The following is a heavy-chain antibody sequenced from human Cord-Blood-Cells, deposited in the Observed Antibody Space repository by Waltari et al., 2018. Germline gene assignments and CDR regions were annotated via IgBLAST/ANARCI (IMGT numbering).Heavy chain of an antibody. D-gene: IGHD6-19*01. CDR2: IYYSGST. Sequence: QVQLQESGPGLVKPSETLSLTCTVSGGSVSSGSYYWSWIRQHPGKGLEWIGYIYYSGSTNYNPSLKSRVTRSVDTSKNQFSLKLSSVTAADTAVYYCARGPIAVAPFDYWGQGTLVTVSS. CDR3: ARGPIAVAPFDY. CDR1: GGSVSSGSYY. J-gene: IGHJ4*02. V-gene: IGHV4-61*01.